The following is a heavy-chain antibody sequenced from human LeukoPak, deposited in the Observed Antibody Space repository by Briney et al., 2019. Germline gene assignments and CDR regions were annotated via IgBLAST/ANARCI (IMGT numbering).Heavy chain of an antibody. D-gene: IGHD1-26*01. Sequence: GECLKISCKGSGNSFTTYWIGWVRQMPGKGLEWMGIIYPGDSDTRYSPSFQGQVTISADKSISTAYLQWSSLKASDTAMYYCARQAISGSYFGSAFDIWGQGTMVTVSS. V-gene: IGHV5-51*01. CDR3: ARQAISGSYFGSAFDI. CDR1: GNSFTTYW. J-gene: IGHJ3*02. CDR2: IYPGDSDT.